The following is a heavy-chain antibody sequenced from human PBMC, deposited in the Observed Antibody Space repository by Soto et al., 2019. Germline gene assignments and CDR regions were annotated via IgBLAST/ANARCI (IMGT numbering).Heavy chain of an antibody. J-gene: IGHJ5*02. CDR1: GYSFTSYW. D-gene: IGHD2-2*01. CDR3: ARGYCTTTICDPWFDP. CDR2: IYPGDSDT. Sequence: GESLKISCTGVGYSFTSYWIGWVRQMPGKGLEWMGIIYPGDSDTRYSPSFQGQVTISADKSITTAYLQWSSLRASDTAMYYCARGYCTTTICDPWFDPWGQGTLVTVSS. V-gene: IGHV5-51*01.